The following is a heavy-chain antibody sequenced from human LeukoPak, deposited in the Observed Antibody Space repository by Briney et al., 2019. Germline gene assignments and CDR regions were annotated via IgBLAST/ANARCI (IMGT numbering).Heavy chain of an antibody. CDR1: GGSFSGYY. D-gene: IGHD5-12*01. Sequence: SETLSPTCAVYGGSFSGYYWSWIRQPPGKGLEWIGEINHSGSTNYNPSLKSRVTISVDTSKNQFSLKLSSVTAADTAVYYCARFRYRGYDWLDYWGQGTLVTVSS. CDR3: ARFRYRGYDWLDY. CDR2: INHSGST. J-gene: IGHJ4*02. V-gene: IGHV4-34*01.